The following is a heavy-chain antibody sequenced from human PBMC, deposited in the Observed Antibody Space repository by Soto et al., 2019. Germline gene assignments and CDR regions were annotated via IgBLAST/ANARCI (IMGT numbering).Heavy chain of an antibody. J-gene: IGHJ4*01. CDR3: TTGRYFDSGNSYFSLLV. Sequence: EVQLVESGGALVKPGGSLRLSCAGSGFTFTNAWMSWVRQAPGKGLEWVGRIKSKTDGGTTDYAAPVKGRFTISRDDSKNTLYLQMNSLETEDTAVYYCTTGRYFDSGNSYFSLLVWGHGTLVTVSS. D-gene: IGHD3-22*01. V-gene: IGHV3-15*02. CDR1: GFTFTNAW. CDR2: IKSKTDGGTT.